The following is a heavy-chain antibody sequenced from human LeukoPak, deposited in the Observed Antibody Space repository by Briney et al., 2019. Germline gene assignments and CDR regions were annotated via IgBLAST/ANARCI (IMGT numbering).Heavy chain of an antibody. J-gene: IGHJ4*02. CDR2: VCGSGGST. D-gene: IGHD5-12*01. CDR3: AKRYSGYDFIDY. V-gene: IGHV3-23*01. Sequence: GGSLRLSCAGSGFTCRSYGMSWVRQAPGKGLEWVSAVCGSGGSTYYAVSGKGRFTISRDNSKNTLYLQMNSLRAEDTAVYYCAKRYSGYDFIDYWGQGTLVTVSS. CDR1: GFTCRSYG.